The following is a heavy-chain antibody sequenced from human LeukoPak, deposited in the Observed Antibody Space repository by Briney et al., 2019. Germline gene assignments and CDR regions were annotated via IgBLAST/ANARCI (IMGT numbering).Heavy chain of an antibody. J-gene: IGHJ4*02. Sequence: GGSLRLSCAASGFTFSSYTMNWVRQAPGKGLEWVSSISSSSYIYYADSVKGRFTISRDNAKNSLYLQMNSLRAEDTAVYYCARAGYGDYSDYWGQGTLVTVSS. CDR1: GFTFSSYT. CDR3: ARAGYGDYSDY. CDR2: ISSSSYI. V-gene: IGHV3-21*01. D-gene: IGHD4-17*01.